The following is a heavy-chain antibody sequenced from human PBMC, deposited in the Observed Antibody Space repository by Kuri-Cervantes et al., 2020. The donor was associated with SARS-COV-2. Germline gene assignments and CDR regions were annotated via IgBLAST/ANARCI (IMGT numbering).Heavy chain of an antibody. D-gene: IGHD2/OR15-2a*01. CDR2: ISSSSTI. V-gene: IGHV3-69-1*01. CDR3: AREGTHLSSYYYMDV. J-gene: IGHJ6*03. Sequence: GESLKISCAASGFTFSDYYMNWVRQAPGKGLEWVSSISSSSTIYYADSVKGRFTTSRDDAKNSLYLQMSSLRAEDTAVYYCAREGTHLSSYYYMDVWGKGTTVTVSS. CDR1: GFTFSDYY.